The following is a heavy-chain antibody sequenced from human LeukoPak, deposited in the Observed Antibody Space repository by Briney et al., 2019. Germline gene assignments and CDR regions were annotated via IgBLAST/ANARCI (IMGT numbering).Heavy chain of an antibody. V-gene: IGHV4-34*01. CDR2: INHSGSA. CDR1: GGSFSGYY. D-gene: IGHD3-10*01. CDR3: ARWVYYGYYFDY. Sequence: SETLSLTCAVYGGSFSGYYWSWIRQPPGKGLEWIGEINHSGSANYNPSLKSRVTISVDTSKNQFSLKLSSVTAADTAVYYCARWVYYGYYFDYWGQGTLVTVSS. J-gene: IGHJ4*02.